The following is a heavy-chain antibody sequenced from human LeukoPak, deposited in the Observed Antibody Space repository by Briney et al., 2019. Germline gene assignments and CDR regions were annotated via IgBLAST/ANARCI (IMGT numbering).Heavy chain of an antibody. Sequence: TGGSLRLSCAVSGFTVSSNYMNWVRQAPGKGLEWVSYISFSGSTIYYADSVKGRFTISRDNAKNSLYLQMNSLRAGDTAIYYCARYLGGSRNFDIWGQGTLVTVSS. J-gene: IGHJ3*02. CDR2: ISFSGSTI. CDR1: GFTVSSNY. D-gene: IGHD3-10*01. V-gene: IGHV3-48*01. CDR3: ARYLGGSRNFDI.